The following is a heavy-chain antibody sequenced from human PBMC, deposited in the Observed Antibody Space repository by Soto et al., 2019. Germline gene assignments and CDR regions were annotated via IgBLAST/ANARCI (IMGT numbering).Heavy chain of an antibody. CDR2: ISYDGSNK. CDR3: GKDTAPEY. V-gene: IGHV3-30*18. J-gene: IGHJ4*02. D-gene: IGHD2-21*02. CDR1: GFTFSSYG. Sequence: GVLSLSCAASGFTFSSYGMHWVRQAPGKGLEWVAVISYDGSNKYYADSVKGRFTISRDNSKNTVYLQMNSLRADDTAVYYCGKDTAPEYWGQGTLVTVSS.